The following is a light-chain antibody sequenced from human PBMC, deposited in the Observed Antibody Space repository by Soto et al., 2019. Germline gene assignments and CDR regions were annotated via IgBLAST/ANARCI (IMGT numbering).Light chain of an antibody. V-gene: IGKV1-9*01. J-gene: IGKJ1*01. CDR1: QGISSY. CDR3: QQINTYPLT. CDR2: AAS. Sequence: DIQLTQSPSFLSASVGDRVTITCRASQGISSYLAWYQQKPGKAPKLLIYAASTLQSGVPSRFSGSGSGTECSLTISSLQPEDFAIYYCQQINTYPLTFGQGTKVEIK.